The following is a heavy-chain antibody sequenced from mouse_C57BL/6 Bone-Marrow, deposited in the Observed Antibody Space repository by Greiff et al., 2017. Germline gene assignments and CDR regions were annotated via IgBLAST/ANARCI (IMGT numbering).Heavy chain of an antibody. V-gene: IGHV1-15*01. Sequence: QVQLQQSGAELVRPGASVTLSCKASGYTFTDYEMHWVKQTPVHGLEWIGAIDPETGGTAYNQKFKGKAILTADKSSSTAYMELRSLTSEDSAVDYCTRSPAYYYGSSLYAMDVWGKGTSVTVSS. J-gene: IGHJ4*01. D-gene: IGHD1-1*01. CDR2: IDPETGGT. CDR3: TRSPAYYYGSSLYAMDV. CDR1: GYTFTDYE.